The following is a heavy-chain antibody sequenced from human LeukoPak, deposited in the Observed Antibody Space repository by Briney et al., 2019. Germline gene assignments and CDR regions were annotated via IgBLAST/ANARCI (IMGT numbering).Heavy chain of an antibody. J-gene: IGHJ4*02. CDR3: ASITGGSRDY. D-gene: IGHD2-8*02. CDR1: GDRVSRNMAA. Sequence: SQTLSLTCAISGDRVSRNMAALNGIRQSPSRGLEWLGRTYYMSKWYKDDAVSVKSLITINPDTSKNQFSLQLNSVTPQDTAVSSCASITGGSRDYWGQGTLVTVSS. V-gene: IGHV6-1*01. CDR2: TYYMSKWYK.